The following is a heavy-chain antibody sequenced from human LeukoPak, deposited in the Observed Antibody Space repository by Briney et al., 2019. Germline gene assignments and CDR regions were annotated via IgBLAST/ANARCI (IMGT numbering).Heavy chain of an antibody. J-gene: IGHJ4*02. CDR1: GVTFSSFA. CDR3: ARQAPTLSNYFDY. V-gene: IGHV3-64*01. CDR2: ISSNGGTT. Sequence: GGSLRLSCAASGVTFSSFAMDWVRQAPGKGLEYVSAISSNGGTTYYASSVKGRVTISRDKSKNPLYLQMGSVTAEDMAVYYCARQAPTLSNYFDYWGQGTLVTVSS. D-gene: IGHD4-17*01.